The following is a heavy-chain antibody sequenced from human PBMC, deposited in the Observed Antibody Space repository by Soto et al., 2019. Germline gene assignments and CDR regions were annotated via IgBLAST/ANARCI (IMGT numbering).Heavy chain of an antibody. CDR3: SRYFGYSSSWEVLVDF. V-gene: IGHV4-39*01. J-gene: IGHJ1*01. Sequence: EKLPLTSTVSGGTISTSSYYWSWIRQPPRKGLEWIGSVYYSGTTYYNPSLKSRVTISADTSNNQFSLKLNYVNASDTAMYFCSRYFGYSSSWEVLVDFWGLGTLV. CDR2: VYYSGTT. CDR1: GGTISTSSYY. D-gene: IGHD6-13*01.